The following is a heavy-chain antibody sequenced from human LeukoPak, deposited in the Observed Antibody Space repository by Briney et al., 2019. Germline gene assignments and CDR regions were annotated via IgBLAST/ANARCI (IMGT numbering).Heavy chain of an antibody. CDR3: AGALWFGELLSNYFDY. Sequence: PGGSLRLSCAACGFTFSSYNMNWVRQAPGKGLEWVSYISSSSSTIYYADSVKGRFTISRDNAKNSLYLQMNSLRAEDTAVYYCAGALWFGELLSNYFDYWGQGTLVTVSS. J-gene: IGHJ4*02. D-gene: IGHD3-10*01. CDR2: ISSSSSTI. CDR1: GFTFSSYN. V-gene: IGHV3-48*01.